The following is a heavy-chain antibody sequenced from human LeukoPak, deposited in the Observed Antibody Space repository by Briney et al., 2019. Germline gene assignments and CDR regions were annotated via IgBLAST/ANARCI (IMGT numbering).Heavy chain of an antibody. CDR2: IYYSGST. CDR1: GGSISDYY. V-gene: IGHV4-59*01. CDR3: ARGDFCSKSNCYLRPMDV. J-gene: IGHJ6*03. D-gene: IGHD3-3*01. Sequence: PSQTLSLTCTVSGGSISDYYWNWIRQPPGKGLEWIGYIYYSGSTTYNPSLKSRVTMSVDTAKNQFSLKLRSVTAADTAVYYCARGDFCSKSNCYLRPMDVWGKGTTVTVSS.